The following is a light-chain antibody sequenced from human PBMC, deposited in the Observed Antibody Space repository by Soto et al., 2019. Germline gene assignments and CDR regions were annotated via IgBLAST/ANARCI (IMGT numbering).Light chain of an antibody. Sequence: DIQMTQSPSSLSASVGDRVTITCRARQTISNYLNWYQQKPGKAPNLLIYGASSLQSGVPARFSGSGFVTDFTLNISSLQPEDFATYYCQQTYSAAWTFGQGTKVEIK. CDR1: QTISNY. J-gene: IGKJ1*01. V-gene: IGKV1-39*01. CDR3: QQTYSAAWT. CDR2: GAS.